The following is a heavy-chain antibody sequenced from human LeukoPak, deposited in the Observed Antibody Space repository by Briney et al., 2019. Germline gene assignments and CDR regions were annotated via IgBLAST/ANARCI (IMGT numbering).Heavy chain of an antibody. D-gene: IGHD2-2*01. CDR2: IYSGGST. CDR1: GFTVSSNY. Sequence: GGSLRLSCAASGFTVSSNYMSSVRQAPGKGLEWVSVIYSGGSTYYADSVKGRFTISRDNSKNSLYLQMNSLRTEDTALYYCAKVVGDWFDPWGQGTLVTVSS. J-gene: IGHJ5*02. CDR3: AKVVGDWFDP. V-gene: IGHV3-53*05.